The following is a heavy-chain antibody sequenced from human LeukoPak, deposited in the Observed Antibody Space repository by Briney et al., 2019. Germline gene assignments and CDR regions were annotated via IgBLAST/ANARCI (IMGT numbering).Heavy chain of an antibody. CDR1: GFTVSSNY. V-gene: IGHV3-53*01. CDR3: ARTYYYGSGSYAPYYYMDV. D-gene: IGHD3-10*01. J-gene: IGHJ6*03. Sequence: GGSLRLFCAASGFTVSSNYMSWVRQAPGKGLQWFSVIYTGGSTYYADSVKGRFTISRDNSKNTLYLQMNSLRAEDTAVYYCARTYYYGSGSYAPYYYMDVWGKGTTVTVSS. CDR2: IYTGGST.